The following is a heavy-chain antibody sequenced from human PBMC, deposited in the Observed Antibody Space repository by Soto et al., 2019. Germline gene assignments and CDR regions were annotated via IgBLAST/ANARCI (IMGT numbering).Heavy chain of an antibody. CDR1: GYTFTTNA. D-gene: IGHD6-19*01. CDR2: INTANGNT. V-gene: IGHV1-3*04. Sequence: QVQLVQSGAEVKRPGASVKVSCKASGYTFTTNAIQWVRQASGQRLEWMGWINTANGNTKNSRKFQGRITLTRDTSANTAYMELSGLKSEDTAVYYCAKENSLKQWLDGPLGHWGQGTLVAVSS. CDR3: AKENSLKQWLDGPLGH. J-gene: IGHJ4*02.